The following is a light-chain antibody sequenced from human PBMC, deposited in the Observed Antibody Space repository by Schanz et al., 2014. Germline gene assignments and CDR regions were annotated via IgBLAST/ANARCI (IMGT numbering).Light chain of an antibody. CDR1: SSDVGSYNR. CDR2: EGT. Sequence: QSALTQPASVSGSPGQSITISCTGTSSDVGSYNRVSWYQLHPGKAPKLMIYEGTKRPSGVSNRFSGSKSGNTASLTISGLQAEDEADYYCCSYAGSINLGVFGGGTKLTVL. CDR3: CSYAGSINLGV. J-gene: IGLJ2*01. V-gene: IGLV2-23*01.